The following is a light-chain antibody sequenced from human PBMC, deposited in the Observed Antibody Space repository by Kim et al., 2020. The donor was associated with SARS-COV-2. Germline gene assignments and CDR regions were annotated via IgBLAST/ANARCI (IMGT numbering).Light chain of an antibody. CDR1: ESINSRY. CDR3: QQYGTSLYT. Sequence: LSPGESATLACRASESINSRYVAWYQQKPGQAPRLLIYAASSRATGISDRFSGSGSGTDFTLTISRLGPEDIAVYYCQQYGTSLYTFGQGTKLEI. V-gene: IGKV3-20*01. J-gene: IGKJ2*01. CDR2: AAS.